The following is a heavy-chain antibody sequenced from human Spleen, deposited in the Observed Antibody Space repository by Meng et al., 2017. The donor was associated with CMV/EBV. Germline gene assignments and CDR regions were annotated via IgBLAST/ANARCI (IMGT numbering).Heavy chain of an antibody. V-gene: IGHV3-30*04. CDR2: ISYDGSNK. J-gene: IGHJ4*02. CDR3: ARDQGLYYFDY. Sequence: GGSLRLSCAASGFTFSSYAMHWVRQAPGKGLEWVAVISYDGSNKYYADSVKGRFTISRDNSKNTLYLQMNSLRAEDTAVYYCARDQGLYYFDYWGQGTLVTVSS. CDR1: GFTFSSYA.